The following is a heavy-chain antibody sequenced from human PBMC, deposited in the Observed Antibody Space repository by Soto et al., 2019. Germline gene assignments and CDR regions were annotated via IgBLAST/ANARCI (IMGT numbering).Heavy chain of an antibody. Sequence: ASVKVSCKGSGYSFTSYAMHWVRQAPGQRLEWMGWINAGNGNTKYSQKFQGRVTITRDTSASTAYMELSSLRSEDTAVYYCARDSVVSYFTMIVVAPMDVWGQGTTVTVSS. V-gene: IGHV1-3*01. J-gene: IGHJ6*02. CDR1: GYSFTSYA. CDR3: ARDSVVSYFTMIVVAPMDV. CDR2: INAGNGNT. D-gene: IGHD3-22*01.